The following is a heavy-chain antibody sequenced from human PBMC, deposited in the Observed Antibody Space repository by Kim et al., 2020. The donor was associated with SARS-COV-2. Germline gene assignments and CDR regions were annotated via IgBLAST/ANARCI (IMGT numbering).Heavy chain of an antibody. J-gene: IGHJ4*02. D-gene: IGHD6-13*01. Sequence: GGSLRLSCAASGFTFSSYGMHWVRQAPGKGLEWVAVISYDGSNKYYADSVKGRFTISRDNSKNTLYLQMNSLRAEDTAVYYCAKDAYSSSWYFPDDYWGQGTLVTVSS. CDR3: AKDAYSSSWYFPDDY. CDR1: GFTFSSYG. V-gene: IGHV3-30*18. CDR2: ISYDGSNK.